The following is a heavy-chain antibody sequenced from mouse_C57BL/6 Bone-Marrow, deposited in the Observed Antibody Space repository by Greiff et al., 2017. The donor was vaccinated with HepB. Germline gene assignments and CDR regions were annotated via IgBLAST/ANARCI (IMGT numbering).Heavy chain of an antibody. J-gene: IGHJ1*03. CDR3: ARRTDYYGSSYVGWYFDG. D-gene: IGHD1-1*01. V-gene: IGHV1-81*01. Sequence: QVQLQQSGAELARPGASVKLSCKASGYTFTSYGISWVKQRTGQGLEWIGEIYPRSGNTYYNEKFKGKATLTADKSSSTAYMELRSLTSEDSAVYFCARRTDYYGSSYVGWYFDGWGTGTTVTVSS. CDR2: IYPRSGNT. CDR1: GYTFTSYG.